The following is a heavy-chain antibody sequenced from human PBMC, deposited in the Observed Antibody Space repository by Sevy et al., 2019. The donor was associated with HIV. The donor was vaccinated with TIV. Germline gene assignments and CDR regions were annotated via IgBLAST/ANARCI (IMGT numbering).Heavy chain of an antibody. CDR2: MHYGGNT. D-gene: IGHD2-15*01. V-gene: IGHV4-39*02. Sequence: SETLSLTCTASGGSLMSPTFYWGWVRQPPGERLQWIAAMHYGGNTYYNPSLKDRLAMSIDTSKNPFALNLTSVTAADAAVYHCVRDHHLRGRHWFDSWGQGALVTVSS. CDR3: VRDHHLRGRHWFDS. J-gene: IGHJ5*01. CDR1: GGSLMSPTFY.